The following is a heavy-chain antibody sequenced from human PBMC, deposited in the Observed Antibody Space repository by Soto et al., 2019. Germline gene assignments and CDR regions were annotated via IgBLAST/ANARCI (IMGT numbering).Heavy chain of an antibody. CDR2: MNPNSGNT. J-gene: IGHJ4*02. Sequence: GASVKVSCKASGYTFTSYDINWVRQATGQGLEWMGWMNPNSGNTGYAQKFQGRVTMTRNTSISTAYMELSSLRSEDTAVYYCARGHALRFLEWLQKFRSIYYFDYWGQGTLVTVSS. CDR3: ARGHALRFLEWLQKFRSIYYFDY. CDR1: GYTFTSYD. D-gene: IGHD3-3*01. V-gene: IGHV1-8*01.